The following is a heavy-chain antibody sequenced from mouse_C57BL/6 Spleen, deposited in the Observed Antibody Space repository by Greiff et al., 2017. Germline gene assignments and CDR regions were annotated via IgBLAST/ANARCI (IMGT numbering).Heavy chain of an antibody. Sequence: EVQLVESGPELVKPGASVKMSCKASGYTFTDYNMHWVKQSHGKSLEWIGYINPNNGGTSYNQKFKGKATLTVNKSSSTAYMELRSLTSEDSAVYYCAREALDSSYYFDYWGQGTTLTVSS. V-gene: IGHV1-22*01. J-gene: IGHJ2*01. CDR2: INPNNGGT. D-gene: IGHD3-2*01. CDR3: AREALDSSYYFDY. CDR1: GYTFTDYN.